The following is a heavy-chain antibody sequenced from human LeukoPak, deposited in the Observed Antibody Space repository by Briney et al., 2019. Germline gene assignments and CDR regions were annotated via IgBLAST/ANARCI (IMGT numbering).Heavy chain of an antibody. Sequence: PSETLSLTCTVSGGSISSGSCYWSWLRLPAGKGLEWIGRFYTSGSTNYSPSLMSRVTIAVDTSKNQFSLKLSSVTAADTAVYYCASGPDFWGGWSDYWGQGTLVTVSS. V-gene: IGHV4-61*02. J-gene: IGHJ4*02. D-gene: IGHD3-3*01. CDR3: ASGPDFWGGWSDY. CDR1: GGSISSGSCY. CDR2: FYTSGST.